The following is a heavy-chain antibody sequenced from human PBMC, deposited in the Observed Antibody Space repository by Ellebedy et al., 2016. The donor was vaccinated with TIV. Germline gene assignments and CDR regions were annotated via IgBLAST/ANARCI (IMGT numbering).Heavy chain of an antibody. CDR2: ITANALTT. CDR3: VRDRNYPNDVFDL. J-gene: IGHJ3*01. D-gene: IGHD5-24*01. Sequence: GGSLRLXCAASGFTFSNYAMGWVRHVPGRGPEWVSTITANALTTWYADSVKGRFTISRDNSRSTVSLQMNSLRAEDTASYYCVRDRNYPNDVFDLWGQGTVVTVSS. CDR1: GFTFSNYA. V-gene: IGHV3-23*01.